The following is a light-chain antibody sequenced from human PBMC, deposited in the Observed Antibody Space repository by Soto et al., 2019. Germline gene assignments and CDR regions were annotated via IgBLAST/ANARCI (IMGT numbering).Light chain of an antibody. CDR2: AAS. Sequence: IQLTQYPSSLSASVGDRVTIICRASQAIRTALGWYQQRPGKVPKLLIYAASTLQSGVPSRFSGSGSGTDFTLTIRSLQSEDFATYYCQQYNSYSFGQGTKVDVK. CDR3: QQYNSYS. J-gene: IGKJ1*01. CDR1: QAIRTA. V-gene: IGKV1-17*01.